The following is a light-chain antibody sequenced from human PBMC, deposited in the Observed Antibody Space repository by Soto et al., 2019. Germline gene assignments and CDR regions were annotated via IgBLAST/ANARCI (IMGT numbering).Light chain of an antibody. CDR1: QSVSSEY. J-gene: IGKJ5*01. V-gene: IGKV3-20*01. CDR2: GAS. CDR3: QQYGSSHIT. Sequence: IRLKNSPGTLSLSPGARTPPSWRASQSVSSEYLAWYQQRPDQAPRLLFYGASSRATGIPDRFSGSGSGTDFTLTISRLEPEDFAVYYCQQYGSSHITFGQGTRLEIK.